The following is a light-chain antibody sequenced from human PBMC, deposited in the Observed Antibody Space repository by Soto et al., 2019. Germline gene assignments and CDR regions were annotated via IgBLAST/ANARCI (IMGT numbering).Light chain of an antibody. J-gene: IGKJ1*01. CDR3: QQYGSSPWT. CDR2: GAS. Sequence: EDVVTQCTATLAVSPGESATLSCRASQSVNTNLAWYQQKPGQAPRLLIYGASSRATGIPDRFSGSGSGTDFTLTISSLEPEDFAVYYCQQYGSSPWTFGQGTKVDIK. V-gene: IGKV3-20*01. CDR1: QSVNTN.